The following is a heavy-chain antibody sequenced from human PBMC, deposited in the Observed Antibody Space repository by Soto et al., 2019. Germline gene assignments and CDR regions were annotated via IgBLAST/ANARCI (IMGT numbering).Heavy chain of an antibody. D-gene: IGHD5-12*01. V-gene: IGHV3-30*18. CDR1: GFSFRSYG. J-gene: IGHJ6*02. CDR2: ISHDGAHK. CDR3: AKDRGSNYYYSAMDV. Sequence: QVQLVESGGGVVQPGRSLRLVCAASGFSFRSYGMHWVRQAPGKGLEWVAVISHDGAHKYYADSVKGRFTISRDNSKNTLYLEMNSLRAEDMAVHYCAKDRGSNYYYSAMDVWGQGTTVTVSS.